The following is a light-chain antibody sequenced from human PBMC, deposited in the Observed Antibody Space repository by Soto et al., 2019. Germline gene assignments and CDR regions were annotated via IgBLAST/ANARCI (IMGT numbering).Light chain of an antibody. Sequence: EIVLTQSPDTLSLSPGERATLSCRASQSVDSNYLAWYQQKPGQAPRVLIYDASIRATGIPDRFSGSGSGTDFTLTISRLEHEDSEVYYCQQYDSSPLTFGGGTKVHIK. CDR3: QQYDSSPLT. V-gene: IGKV3-20*01. CDR1: QSVDSNY. CDR2: DAS. J-gene: IGKJ4*01.